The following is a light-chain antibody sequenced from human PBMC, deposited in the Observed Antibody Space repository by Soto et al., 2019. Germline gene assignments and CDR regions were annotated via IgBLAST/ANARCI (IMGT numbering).Light chain of an antibody. CDR3: CSFAGNYLYV. Sequence: QSVLTQPRSVSGSPGQSVTISCTGTNSDVGAYNYVSWYQQYPGKAPKLTIFDVNWRASGVPDRFSGSKAGNTASLTISGLQAEDEADYYCCSFAGNYLYVFGTGTKVTVL. V-gene: IGLV2-11*01. CDR2: DVN. J-gene: IGLJ1*01. CDR1: NSDVGAYNY.